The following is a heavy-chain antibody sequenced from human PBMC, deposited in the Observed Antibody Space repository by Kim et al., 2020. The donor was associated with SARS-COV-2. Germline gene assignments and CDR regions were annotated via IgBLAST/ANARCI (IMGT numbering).Heavy chain of an antibody. CDR1: GYTFTSYW. CDR3: AKFSGGHFDY. J-gene: IGHJ4*02. D-gene: IGHD3-10*01. Sequence: GESLKISCQGSGYTFTSYWIAWVRQKPGKGLEWMGLIYPYDSDTKYSPSFQGQVTISVDKSISTAYLQWRSLKASDTAMYYRAKFSGGHFDYWGQGTLLTVSS. V-gene: IGHV5-51*01. CDR2: IYPYDSDT.